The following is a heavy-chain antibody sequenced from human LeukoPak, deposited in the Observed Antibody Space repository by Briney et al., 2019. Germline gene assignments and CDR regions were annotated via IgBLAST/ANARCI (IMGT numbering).Heavy chain of an antibody. Sequence: GASVKVSCKASGGTFSSYAISWVRQAPGQGLEWMGGIIPIFGTANYAQKFQGRVTITADESTSTAYMELSSLRSEDTAVYYCAGRRDGYRAYYYYGMDVWGQGTTVTVSS. CDR2: IIPIFGTA. D-gene: IGHD5-24*01. J-gene: IGHJ6*02. CDR3: AGRRDGYRAYYYYGMDV. V-gene: IGHV1-69*13. CDR1: GGTFSSYA.